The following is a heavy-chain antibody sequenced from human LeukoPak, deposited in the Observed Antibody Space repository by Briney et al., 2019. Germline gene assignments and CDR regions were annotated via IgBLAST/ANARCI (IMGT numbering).Heavy chain of an antibody. CDR1: GFTFSSYG. J-gene: IGHJ6*02. CDR3: ARPYSSSWYPGIDYYYYYGMDV. Sequence: GGSLRLSCAASGFTFSSYGMHWVRQAPGKGLEWVAVISYDGSNKYYADSVKGRFTISRDNSRNTLYLQMNSLRAEDTAVYYCARPYSSSWYPGIDYYYYYGMDVWGQGTTVTVPS. D-gene: IGHD6-13*01. V-gene: IGHV3-30*03. CDR2: ISYDGSNK.